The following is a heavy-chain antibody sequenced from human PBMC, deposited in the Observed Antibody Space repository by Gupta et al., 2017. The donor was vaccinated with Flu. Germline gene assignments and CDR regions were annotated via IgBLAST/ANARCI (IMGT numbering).Heavy chain of an antibody. D-gene: IGHD4-17*01. CDR3: ARESPVDYGDYLDYYYYGMDV. CDR2: IYYSGST. Sequence: SWIRQPPGKGLEWIGYIYYSGSTNYNPSLKSRVTISVDTSKNQFSLKLSSVTAADTAAYYCARESPVDYGDYLDYYYYGMDVWGQGTTVTVSS. J-gene: IGHJ6*02. V-gene: IGHV4-59*01.